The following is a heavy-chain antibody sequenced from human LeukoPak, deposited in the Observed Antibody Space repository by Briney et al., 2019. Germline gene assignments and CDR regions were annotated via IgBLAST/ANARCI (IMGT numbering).Heavy chain of an antibody. J-gene: IGHJ4*02. V-gene: IGHV3-30*02. CDR1: GFTFSNFG. D-gene: IGHD2-15*01. CDR3: VKGHVVVAARDFDY. CDR2: IRYDGSYK. Sequence: GGSLRLSRAASGFTFSNFGMHWVRQAPGKGLEWVAFIRYDGSYKWDADSVKGRFTISRDNSKNTLYLQMNRLGVEDTAMYYCVKGHVVVAARDFDYWGQGTLVTVSS.